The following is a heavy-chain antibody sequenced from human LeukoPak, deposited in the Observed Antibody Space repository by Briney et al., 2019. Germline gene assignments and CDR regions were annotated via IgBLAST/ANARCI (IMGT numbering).Heavy chain of an antibody. V-gene: IGHV1-69*02. Sequence: GASVKVSCKASGGTFSSYTISWVRQAPGQGLEWMGRIIPILGIANYAQKFQGRVTITADKSTSTAYMELSSLRSEGTAVYYCARVPLDYYDSSDLDYWGQGTLVTVSS. CDR1: GGTFSSYT. D-gene: IGHD3-22*01. CDR3: ARVPLDYYDSSDLDY. J-gene: IGHJ4*02. CDR2: IIPILGIA.